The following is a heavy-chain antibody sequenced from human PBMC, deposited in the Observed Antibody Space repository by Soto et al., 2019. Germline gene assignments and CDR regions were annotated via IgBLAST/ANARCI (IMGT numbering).Heavy chain of an antibody. CDR2: IKQDGSEK. CDR3: ARDLEYYYDSRSFDY. Sequence: GGSLRLSCAASGFTFSSYWMSWVRQAPGKGLEWVANIKQDGSEKYYVDSVKGRFTISRDNAKNSLYLQMNSLRAEDTAVYYCARDLEYYYDSRSFDYWGQGTLVTVSS. CDR1: GFTFSSYW. J-gene: IGHJ4*02. V-gene: IGHV3-7*01. D-gene: IGHD3-22*01.